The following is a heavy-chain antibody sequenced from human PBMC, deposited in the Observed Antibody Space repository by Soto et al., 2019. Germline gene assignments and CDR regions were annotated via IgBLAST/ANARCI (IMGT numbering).Heavy chain of an antibody. J-gene: IGHJ3*02. CDR2: IFPGDSDT. CDR3: AAGYSTGLDAFDI. Sequence: PGESLKISCKGSGYNFANFWIGWVRQMPGKGLEWMGMIFPGDSDTKSSPSLEGQITMSVDKSDSSAYLQWRSLKASDTAIYYCAAGYSTGLDAFDIWGQGTMVTVSS. D-gene: IGHD2-8*02. V-gene: IGHV5-51*01. CDR1: GYNFANFW.